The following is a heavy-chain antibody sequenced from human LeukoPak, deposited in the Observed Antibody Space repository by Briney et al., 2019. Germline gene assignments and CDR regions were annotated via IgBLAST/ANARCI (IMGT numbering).Heavy chain of an antibody. V-gene: IGHV4-59*08. J-gene: IGHJ3*02. CDR2: IYYSGST. CDR1: GGSISSYY. D-gene: IGHD1-1*01. Sequence: SETLSLTCTVSGGSISSYYWSWIRQPPGKGLEWIGYIYYSGSTNYNPSLKSRVTISVDTSKNQFSLKLSSVTAADTAVYYCARHNLESDAFDIWGQGTMVTVSS. CDR3: ARHNLESDAFDI.